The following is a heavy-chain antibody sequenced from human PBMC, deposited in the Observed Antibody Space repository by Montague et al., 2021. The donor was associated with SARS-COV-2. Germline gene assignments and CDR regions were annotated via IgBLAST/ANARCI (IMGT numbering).Heavy chain of an antibody. Sequence: SETLSLTCSVSGGSISSSNYYWCWIRQPPGKGLGWIGNMYSSGSTYYNPSLKSRVTRRINTSNNQSSMKLSSVTAAETAVYYCASDDIGLEGVTKGMAVWGQGTTVTVSS. J-gene: IGHJ6*02. D-gene: IGHD2-15*01. V-gene: IGHV4-39*07. CDR2: MYSSGST. CDR3: ASDDIGLEGVTKGMAV. CDR1: GGSISSSNYY.